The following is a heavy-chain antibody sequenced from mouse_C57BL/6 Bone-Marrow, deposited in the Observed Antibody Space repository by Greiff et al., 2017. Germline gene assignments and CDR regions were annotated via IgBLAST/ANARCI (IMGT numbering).Heavy chain of an antibody. D-gene: IGHD1-1*01. V-gene: IGHV5-6*01. CDR2: ISSGGSYT. Sequence: EVHLVESGGDLVKPGGSLKLSCAASGFTFSSYGMSSFRQTSDKKLEWVATISSGGSYTYYPDSVKGRFTISGDDAKNTLYLQMSSMKSEDTALYYCASPLRQYYYAMDYWGQGTSVTGSS. CDR3: ASPLRQYYYAMDY. J-gene: IGHJ4*01. CDR1: GFTFSSYG.